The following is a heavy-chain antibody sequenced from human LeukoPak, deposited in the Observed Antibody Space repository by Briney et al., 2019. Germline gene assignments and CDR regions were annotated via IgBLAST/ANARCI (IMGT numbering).Heavy chain of an antibody. CDR1: GFTFSSYC. CDR2: VGRDRKPK. Sequence: PGGSLRLSCAASGFTFSSYCMSWVRQAPGKGLEWVAKVGRDRKPKYYEDSVQGLFTISRDNAKDSLYLQMNSLRVEDTAVYYCAREPVLYGSGWNYSDLDLWGRGTLVTVSS. V-gene: IGHV3-7*03. D-gene: IGHD6-19*01. CDR3: AREPVLYGSGWNYSDLDL. J-gene: IGHJ2*01.